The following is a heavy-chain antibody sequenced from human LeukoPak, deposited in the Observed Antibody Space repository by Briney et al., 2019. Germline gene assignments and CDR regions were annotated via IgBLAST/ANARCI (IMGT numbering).Heavy chain of an antibody. CDR2: MNPNSGNT. Sequence: ASVKVSCKASGYTFTSYDINWVRQATGQGLEWMGWMNPNSGNTNYAQKLQGRVTMTTDTSTSTAYMELRSLRSDDTAVYYCARDTDPYYYDSSGYGYWGQGTLVTVSP. CDR3: ARDTDPYYYDSSGYGY. V-gene: IGHV1-18*01. CDR1: GYTFTSYD. D-gene: IGHD3-22*01. J-gene: IGHJ4*02.